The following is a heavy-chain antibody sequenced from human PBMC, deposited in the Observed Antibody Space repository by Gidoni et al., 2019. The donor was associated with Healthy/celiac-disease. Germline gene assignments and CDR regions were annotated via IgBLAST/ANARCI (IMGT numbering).Heavy chain of an antibody. V-gene: IGHV3-30-3*01. D-gene: IGHD5-18*01. CDR1: GCTFSSYA. Sequence: QVQLVESGGGGVKRGRSRRRSCAASGCTFSSYAMHWVRQAPGKGLEWVAVISYDGSNNSYADSVKGRFTISRDNSKITLYLQMNSLRAEDTAVYYCARDKGDTAPYYFDYWGQGTLVTVSS. CDR2: ISYDGSNN. J-gene: IGHJ4*02. CDR3: ARDKGDTAPYYFDY.